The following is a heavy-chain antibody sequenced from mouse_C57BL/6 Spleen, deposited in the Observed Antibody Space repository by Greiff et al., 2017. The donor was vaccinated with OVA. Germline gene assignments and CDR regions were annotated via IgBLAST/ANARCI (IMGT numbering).Heavy chain of an antibody. CDR3: VFTTVVADYFDY. V-gene: IGHV14-2*01. CDR1: GFNIKDYY. J-gene: IGHJ2*01. Sequence: DVKLVESGAELVKPGASVKLSCTASGFNIKDYYMHWVKQRTEQGLEWIGRIDPEDGETKYAPKFQGKATITADTSSNTAYLQLSSLTSEDTAVYYCVFTTVVADYFDYWGQGTTLTVSS. D-gene: IGHD1-1*01. CDR2: IDPEDGET.